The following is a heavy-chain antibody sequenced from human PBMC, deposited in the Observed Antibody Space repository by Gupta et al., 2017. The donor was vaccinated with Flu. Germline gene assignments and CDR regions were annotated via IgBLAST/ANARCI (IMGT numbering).Heavy chain of an antibody. J-gene: IGHJ1*01. Sequence: EVQLVESGGGLVQEGGSLRLSCEASGFSFSNYWMTWVRQAPGKGLGWVANIKKDGSERHYVDSLKGRFTISRDNAKNSLYLQMNSLRAEDTAVYYCARDFDASSGWYPYFQHWGQGTLVTVSS. CDR3: ARDFDASSGWYPYFQH. CDR2: IKKDGSER. V-gene: IGHV3-7*01. D-gene: IGHD6-19*01. CDR1: GFSFSNYW.